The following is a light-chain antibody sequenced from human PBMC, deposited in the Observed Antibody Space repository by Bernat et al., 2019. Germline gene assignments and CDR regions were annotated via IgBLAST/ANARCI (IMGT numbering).Light chain of an antibody. CDR3: RSYTSSSTQV. Sequence: QSALTQPASVSGSPGQSITISCTGTSSDVGGYNYVSWYQQHPGKAPKLMIYDVSNRPSGVSNRFSGSKSGNTASMTIYGLQAEDEADYYCRSYTSSSTQVFGGGTKLTVL. CDR1: SSDVGGYNY. V-gene: IGLV2-14*03. CDR2: DVS. J-gene: IGLJ2*01.